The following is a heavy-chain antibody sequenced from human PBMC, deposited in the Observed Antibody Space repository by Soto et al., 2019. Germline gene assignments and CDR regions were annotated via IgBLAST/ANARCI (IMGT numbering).Heavy chain of an antibody. CDR2: IYYSGST. D-gene: IGHD3-16*01. J-gene: IGHJ6*02. CDR1: GGSISSGGYY. V-gene: IGHV4-31*03. CDR3: ARFLGSYYYYYYGMDV. Sequence: SETLSLTCTVSGGSISSGGYYWSWIRQHPGKGLEWIGYIYYSGSTYYNPSLKSRVTISVDTSKNQFSLKLSSVTAADTAVYYCARFLGSYYYYYYGMDVWGQGTTVTVSS.